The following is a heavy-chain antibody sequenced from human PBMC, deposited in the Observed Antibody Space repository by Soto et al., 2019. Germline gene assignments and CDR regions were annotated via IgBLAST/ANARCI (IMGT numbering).Heavy chain of an antibody. J-gene: IGHJ4*02. V-gene: IGHV6-1*01. CDR2: TYYRSKWYN. CDR1: GDSVSSNSAA. D-gene: IGHD6-6*01. CDR3: ARDSSYHEYSSSSGLGY. Sequence: SQTLSLTCAISGDSVSSNSAAWNWIRQSPSRGLEWLGRTYYRSKWYNDYAVSVKSRITINPDTSKNQFSLQLNSVTPEDTAVYYCARDSSYHEYSSSSGLGYWGQGTLVTVSS.